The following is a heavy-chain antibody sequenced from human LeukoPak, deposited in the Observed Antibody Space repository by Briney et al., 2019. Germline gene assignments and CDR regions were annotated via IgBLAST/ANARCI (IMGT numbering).Heavy chain of an antibody. J-gene: IGHJ4*02. Sequence: GGSLRLSCAASGFTFSNYVMSWVRQAPGRGLEWVSAISASGSSTYHADSVKGRFTISRDNAKNTLYLQMDSLRAEDTAVYYCTTGIGNYYYYWGQGTLVTVAS. CDR3: TTGIGNYYYY. CDR2: ISASGSST. V-gene: IGHV3-23*01. D-gene: IGHD1-14*01. CDR1: GFTFSNYV.